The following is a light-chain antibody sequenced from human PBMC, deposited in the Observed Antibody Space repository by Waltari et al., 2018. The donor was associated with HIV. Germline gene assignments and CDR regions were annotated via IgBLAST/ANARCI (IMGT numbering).Light chain of an antibody. CDR2: EVN. J-gene: IGLJ3*02. Sequence: QSALTQPASVSGSLGQSITISCTGPRRDVGGYNYVSWYQQHPGKAPKLMIYEVNNRPSGVYNRFSGSKSGNTASLTISGLQAEDEADYYCSSFTSSSTWVFGGGTKLTVL. V-gene: IGLV2-14*01. CDR3: SSFTSSSTWV. CDR1: RRDVGGYNY.